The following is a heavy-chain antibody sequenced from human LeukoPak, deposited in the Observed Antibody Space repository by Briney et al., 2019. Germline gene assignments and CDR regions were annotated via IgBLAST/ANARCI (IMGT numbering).Heavy chain of an antibody. CDR1: GYSFINYW. V-gene: IGHV5-51*01. CDR3: ARAGTSNYRFFDS. Sequence: GESLKISCKASGYSFINYWFGWVRQMPGKGLEWMEIIYPSDSDIRYSPSCQDQVTISADKSINTAYLQWSSLKASDTAIYYCARAGTSNYRFFDSWGQGTLVTVSS. CDR2: IYPSDSDI. J-gene: IGHJ4*02. D-gene: IGHD4-11*01.